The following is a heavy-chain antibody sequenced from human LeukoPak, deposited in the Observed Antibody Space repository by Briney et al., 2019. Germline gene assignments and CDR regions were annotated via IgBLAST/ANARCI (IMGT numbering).Heavy chain of an antibody. J-gene: IGHJ4*02. Sequence: GGSLRLSCAASGFTFSDYYMSWIRQAPGKGLEWVSYISSSGSTIYYADSVKGRFTISRDNAKNSLYLQMNSLRAEDTAVYYCVRRSRFLEWLLSYYFDYWGQGTLVTVSS. CDR2: ISSSGSTI. CDR1: GFTFSDYY. CDR3: VRRSRFLEWLLSYYFDY. D-gene: IGHD3-3*01. V-gene: IGHV3-11*01.